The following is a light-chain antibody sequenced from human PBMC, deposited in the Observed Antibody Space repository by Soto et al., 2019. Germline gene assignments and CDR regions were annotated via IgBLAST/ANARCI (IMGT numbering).Light chain of an antibody. CDR3: ISYTTSDTYV. Sequence: QSALTQPASVSGSPGKSITISCTGTTSDVGAYNYVSWYQQYPGKAPKYIIYEVSNRPSGVSDRFSGSKSGNTASLTISGLQAEDEADYHCISYTTSDTYVFGTGTKVTVL. CDR2: EVS. CDR1: TSDVGAYNY. J-gene: IGLJ1*01. V-gene: IGLV2-14*01.